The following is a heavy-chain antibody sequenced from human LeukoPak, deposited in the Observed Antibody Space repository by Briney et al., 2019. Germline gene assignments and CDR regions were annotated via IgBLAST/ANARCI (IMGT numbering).Heavy chain of an antibody. Sequence: GGSLRLSCAASGFTFSGSAMHWVRQASGKGLEWVGRIRSKANSYATAYAASVKGRFTISRDDSKNTAYLQMNSLKTEDTAVYYRTSGGNPGVYWGQGTLVTVSS. V-gene: IGHV3-73*01. CDR1: GFTFSGSA. CDR2: IRSKANSYAT. J-gene: IGHJ4*02. D-gene: IGHD4-23*01. CDR3: TSGGNPGVY.